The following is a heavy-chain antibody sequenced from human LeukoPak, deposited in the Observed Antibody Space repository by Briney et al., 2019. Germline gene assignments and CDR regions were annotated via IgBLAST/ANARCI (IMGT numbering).Heavy chain of an antibody. V-gene: IGHV4-61*02. D-gene: IGHD3-9*01. Sequence: SQTLSLTCTVSGGSISSGSYYWSWIRQPAGKGLEWIGRIYNSGSTNYNPSLKSRVTISVDTSKNQFSLKLSSVTAADTAVYYCAGGPTTGYYYYMDVWGKGTTVTVSS. J-gene: IGHJ6*03. CDR3: AGGPTTGYYYYMDV. CDR2: IYNSGST. CDR1: GGSISSGSYY.